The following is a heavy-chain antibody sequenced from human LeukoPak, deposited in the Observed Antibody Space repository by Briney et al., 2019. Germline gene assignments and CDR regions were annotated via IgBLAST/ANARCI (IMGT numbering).Heavy chain of an antibody. Sequence: GGSLRLSCAASGFTFSSYAMHWVRQAPGKGLEWVAVISYDGSNKYYADSVKGRFTISRDNSKNTLYLQMNSLRAEDTAVYYCARDLGVSGISHAFDIWGQGTMVTVSS. D-gene: IGHD3-10*01. V-gene: IGHV3-30*04. CDR2: ISYDGSNK. CDR1: GFTFSSYA. CDR3: ARDLGVSGISHAFDI. J-gene: IGHJ3*02.